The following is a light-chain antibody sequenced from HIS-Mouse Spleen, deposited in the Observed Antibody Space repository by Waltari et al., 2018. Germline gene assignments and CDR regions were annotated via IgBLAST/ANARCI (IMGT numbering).Light chain of an antibody. CDR1: ALPNKY. CDR3: YSTDSSGNHRV. Sequence: SYELTQPPPVSVSPGQTARTTCPGDALPNKYAYWYQQKSGQAPVLVIYEDSKRPSGIPERFSGSSSGTMATLTISGAQVEDEADYYCYSTDSSGNHRVFGGGTKLTVL. V-gene: IGLV3-10*01. CDR2: EDS. J-gene: IGLJ2*01.